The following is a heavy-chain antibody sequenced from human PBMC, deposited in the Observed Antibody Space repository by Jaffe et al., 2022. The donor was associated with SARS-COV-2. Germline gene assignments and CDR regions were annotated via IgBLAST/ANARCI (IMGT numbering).Heavy chain of an antibody. D-gene: IGHD3-10*01. J-gene: IGHJ3*01. V-gene: IGHV1-2*06. CDR1: GYPFTVSY. Sequence: QVQLVQSGAEVKKPGASVKVSCKASGYPFTVSYVHWVRQAPGQGLEWMGRINPDNGATDYSETFKDRFIMTTDKSISTAYMELVNLRSDDTAVFYCTRKFDKTFDVWGQGTLITVSS. CDR2: INPDNGAT. CDR3: TRKFDKTFDV.